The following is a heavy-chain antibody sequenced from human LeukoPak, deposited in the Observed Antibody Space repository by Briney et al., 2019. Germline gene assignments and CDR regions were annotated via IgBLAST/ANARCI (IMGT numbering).Heavy chain of an antibody. V-gene: IGHV3-48*01. CDR3: AKDQGHCINGACSHFDY. CDR1: GFIFSSYS. CDR2: ISSSSSSI. J-gene: IGHJ4*02. Sequence: SGGSLRLSCAASGFIFSSYSMNWVRQAPGKGLEWVSYISSSSSSIYYADAVKGRFTISRDNAKNSLYLQMNSLRAEDTAVYFCAKDQGHCINGACSHFDYWGQETLVTVSS. D-gene: IGHD2-8*01.